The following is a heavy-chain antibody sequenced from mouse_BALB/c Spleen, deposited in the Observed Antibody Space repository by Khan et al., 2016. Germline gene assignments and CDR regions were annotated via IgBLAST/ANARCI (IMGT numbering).Heavy chain of an antibody. J-gene: IGHJ1*01. CDR3: ASGYDWYFDV. CDR1: GYAFTNYL. CDR2: INPGSGGT. V-gene: IGHV1-54*01. D-gene: IGHD2-14*01. Sequence: QVRLQQSGAELVRPGTSVKVSCKASGYAFTNYLIEWVKQRPGQGLEWIGVINPGSGGTNYNEKFKGKATLTADKSSSTAYMQLSSLTSDDSAVCFCASGYDWYFDVWGAGTTVTVSS.